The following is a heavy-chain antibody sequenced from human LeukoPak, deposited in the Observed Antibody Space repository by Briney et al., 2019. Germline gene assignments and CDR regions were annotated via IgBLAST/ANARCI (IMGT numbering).Heavy chain of an antibody. J-gene: IGHJ5*02. D-gene: IGHD6-19*01. CDR1: GGTFSSYA. CDR3: ARPQSSGPYLWGNWFDP. V-gene: IGHV1-69*05. CDR2: NIPIFGTA. Sequence: SVKVSCKASGGTFSSYAISWVRQAPGQGLEWMGGNIPIFGTANYAQKFQGRVTITTDESTSTAYMELSSLRSEDTAVYYCARPQSSGPYLWGNWFDPWGQGTLVTVSS.